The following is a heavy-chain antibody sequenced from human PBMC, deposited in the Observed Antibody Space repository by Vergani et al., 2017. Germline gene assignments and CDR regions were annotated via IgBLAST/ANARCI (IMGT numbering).Heavy chain of an antibody. CDR1: GFTFSSYW. J-gene: IGHJ6*03. D-gene: IGHD6-19*01. V-gene: IGHV3-7*01. Sequence: EVQLVESGGGLVQPGGSLRLSCAASGFTFSSYWMSWVRQAPGKGLEWVANIKQDGSEKYYVDSVKGRFTISRDNAKNSLYLQMNSLRAEDTAVYYCAKHQSRSIAVASMDVWGKGTTVTVSS. CDR3: AKHQSRSIAVASMDV. CDR2: IKQDGSEK.